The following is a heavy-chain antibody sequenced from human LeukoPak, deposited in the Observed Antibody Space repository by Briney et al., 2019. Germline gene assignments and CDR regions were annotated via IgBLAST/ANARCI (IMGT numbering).Heavy chain of an antibody. D-gene: IGHD3-22*01. J-gene: IGHJ4*02. Sequence: GGSLRLSCAACGFTFSSYAMSWVRQAPGKGLEWVSAISGSGGSTYYADSVKGRFTISRDNSKNTLYLQMNSLRAEDTAVYYCAKDYYDSSGYYNGNYWGQGTLVTVSS. V-gene: IGHV3-23*01. CDR3: AKDYYDSSGYYNGNY. CDR2: ISGSGGST. CDR1: GFTFSSYA.